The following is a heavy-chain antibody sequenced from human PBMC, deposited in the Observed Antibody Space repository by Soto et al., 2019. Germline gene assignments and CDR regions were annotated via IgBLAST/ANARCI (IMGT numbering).Heavy chain of an antibody. CDR1: GFPFRNFA. CDR2: ISNDGGDT. V-gene: IGHV3-30*18. J-gene: IGHJ4*02. D-gene: IGHD5-18*01. Sequence: TGGSLRLSCAASGFPFRNFAMHWVRQAPGKGLEWVAFISNDGGDTYYSDSVKGRFSISRDKSKNTLYLQMNSLRAEDTAIFYCAKDRGGRWVQTLDYWGQGTLVTVSS. CDR3: AKDRGGRWVQTLDY.